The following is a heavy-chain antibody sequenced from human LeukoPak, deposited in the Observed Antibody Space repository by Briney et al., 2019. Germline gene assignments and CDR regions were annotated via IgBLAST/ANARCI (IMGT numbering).Heavy chain of an antibody. D-gene: IGHD6-19*01. V-gene: IGHV1-18*01. CDR3: ARDRGSGWFVY. J-gene: IGHJ5*01. CDR1: GYTFSSYG. Sequence: ASVKVSCKASGYTFSSYGISWVRQAPGQGLEWMGWISSNNGSTNFAQKLQGRVSMTTDTSTSTAYMELRSLRSDDTAVYYCARDRGSGWFVYWGQGTLVTVSS. CDR2: ISSNNGST.